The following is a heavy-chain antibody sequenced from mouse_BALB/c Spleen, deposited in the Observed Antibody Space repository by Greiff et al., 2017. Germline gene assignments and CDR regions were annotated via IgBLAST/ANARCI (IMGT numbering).Heavy chain of an antibody. J-gene: IGHJ2*01. CDR1: GYTFTSYN. Sequence: QVQLKQPGAELVKPGASVKMSCKASGYTFTSYNMHWVKQTPGQGLEWIGAIYPGNGDTSYNQKFKGKATLTADKSSSTAYMQLSSLTSEDSAVYYCARLEGNYGYWGQGTTLTVSS. CDR2: IYPGNGDT. D-gene: IGHD2-1*01. V-gene: IGHV1-12*01. CDR3: ARLEGNYGY.